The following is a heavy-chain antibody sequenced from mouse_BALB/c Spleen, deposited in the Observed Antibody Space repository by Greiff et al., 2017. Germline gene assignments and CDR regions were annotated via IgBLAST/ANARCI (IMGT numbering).Heavy chain of an antibody. CDR1: GYSFTSYY. J-gene: IGHJ2*01. V-gene: IGHV1-66*01. Sequence: VQLQQSGPELVKPGASVKISCKASGYSFTSYYIHWVKQRPGQGLEWIGWIFPGSGNTKYNEKFKGKATLTADTSSSTAYMQLSSLTSEDSAVYCCARSDYGSSFDYWGQGTTLTVSS. CDR2: IFPGSGNT. CDR3: ARSDYGSSFDY. D-gene: IGHD1-1*01.